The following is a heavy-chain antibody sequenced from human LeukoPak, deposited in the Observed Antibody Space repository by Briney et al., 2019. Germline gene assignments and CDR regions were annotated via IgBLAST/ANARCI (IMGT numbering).Heavy chain of an antibody. CDR1: GFTFSTYG. Sequence: GRSLRLSCTASGFTFSTYGMHWVRQAPGKGLEWVAVISYDGSNEYYADSVKGRFTISRDNSKNTLYLQMSSLRAEDTAVYYCAKEFNRGLPDYWGQGTLVTVPS. J-gene: IGHJ4*02. D-gene: IGHD2-21*01. V-gene: IGHV3-30*18. CDR2: ISYDGSNE. CDR3: AKEFNRGLPDY.